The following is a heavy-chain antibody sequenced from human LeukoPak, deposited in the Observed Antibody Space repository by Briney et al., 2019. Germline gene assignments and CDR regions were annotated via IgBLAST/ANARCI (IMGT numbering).Heavy chain of an antibody. V-gene: IGHV4-59*08. J-gene: IGHJ3*02. CDR2: IYYSGST. Sequence: SETLPLTCTVSGGSISSYYWSWIRQPPGKGLEWIGYIYYSGSTNYNPSLKSRVTISVDTSKNQFSLKLSSVTAADTAVYYCARQEGLLLWFGELIPDAFDIWGQGTMVTVSS. CDR3: ARQEGLLLWFGELIPDAFDI. CDR1: GGSISSYY. D-gene: IGHD3-10*01.